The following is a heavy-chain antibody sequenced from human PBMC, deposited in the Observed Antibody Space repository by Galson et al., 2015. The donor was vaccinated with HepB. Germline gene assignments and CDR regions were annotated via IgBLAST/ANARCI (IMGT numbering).Heavy chain of an antibody. V-gene: IGHV3-23*01. J-gene: IGHJ4*02. CDR3: AKDEYYCSSTSCYFDY. CDR2: ISGSGGST. D-gene: IGHD2-2*01. Sequence: SWVRQAPGKGLEWVSAISGSGGSTYYADSVKGRFTISRDNSKNTLYLQMNSLRAEDTAVYYCAKDEYYCSSTSCYFDYWGQGTLVTVSS.